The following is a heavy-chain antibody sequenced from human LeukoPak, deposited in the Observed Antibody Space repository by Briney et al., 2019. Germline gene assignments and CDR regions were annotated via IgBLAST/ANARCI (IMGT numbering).Heavy chain of an antibody. Sequence: SVTLSLTCTVSGSGYSISGGFYWGWIRQPPGKGLEWSGRIYHSGSTYYNPSLKSRASISVDTSKNQFSLKLKSVTAADTAVYYCAGQFDSSGSYFYWGQGTLVTVSS. CDR1: GSGYSISGGFY. CDR2: IYHSGST. D-gene: IGHD3-22*01. CDR3: AGQFDSSGSYFY. V-gene: IGHV4-38-2*02. J-gene: IGHJ4*02.